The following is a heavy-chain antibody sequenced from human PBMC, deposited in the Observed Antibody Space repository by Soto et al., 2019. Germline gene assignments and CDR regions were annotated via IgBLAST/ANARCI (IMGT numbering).Heavy chain of an antibody. V-gene: IGHV3-33*01. Sequence: QVQLVESGGGVVQPGRSLRLSCAASGFTFSSYDMHWVRQAPGKGLDWVAVIWYDGSNKDYADSVKGRFTISRDNSKNTLYLQMNSLRGEYTAVYYCARGYGVKSGTFDFWGQGTMVTVSS. CDR1: GFTFSSYD. CDR2: IWYDGSNK. J-gene: IGHJ3*01. D-gene: IGHD4-17*01. CDR3: ARGYGVKSGTFDF.